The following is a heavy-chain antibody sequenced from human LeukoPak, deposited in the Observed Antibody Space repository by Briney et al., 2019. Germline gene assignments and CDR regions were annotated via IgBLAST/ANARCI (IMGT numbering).Heavy chain of an antibody. J-gene: IGHJ4*02. CDR3: ARHVRQQLPPKAFDY. D-gene: IGHD6-13*01. CDR2: IYYSGNT. Sequence: PSETLSLTCTVSGGSISSGIYYWGWIRQPPGKGLAWIGSIYYSGNTYYNPSVKSRVTISVDTSKNQLSLKLNSVTAADTAVYYCARHVRQQLPPKAFDYWGQGTLVTVSS. CDR1: GGSISSGIYY. V-gene: IGHV4-39*01.